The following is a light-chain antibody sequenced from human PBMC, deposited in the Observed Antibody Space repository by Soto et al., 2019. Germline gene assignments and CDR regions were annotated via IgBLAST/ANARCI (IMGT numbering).Light chain of an antibody. V-gene: IGLV2-14*01. CDR1: SXDIGSYDY. J-gene: IGLJ1*01. Sequence: QSVLTQPASVSGSPGQSITISCTGTSXDIGSYDYVSWYQQHPGKAPNLIIYEVTDRPSGVSNRFSGSKSGNTASLTISGLQAEDEADYYCSSFTSTSTRLFGSGTKGTVL. CDR2: EVT. CDR3: SSFTSTSTRL.